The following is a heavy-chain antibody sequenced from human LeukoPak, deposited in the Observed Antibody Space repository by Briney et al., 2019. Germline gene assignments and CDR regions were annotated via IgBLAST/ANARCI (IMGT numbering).Heavy chain of an antibody. Sequence: ASVKVSCKASGYTFTSYAMNWVRQAPGQGLEWMGWINTNTGNPMYPQGFTGRFVFSLDTSVSTAYLQISSLKAEDTAVYYCARGVTTVTKYYFDYWGQGTLVTVSS. CDR2: INTNTGNP. CDR1: GYTFTSYA. CDR3: ARGVTTVTKYYFDY. D-gene: IGHD4-17*01. V-gene: IGHV7-4-1*02. J-gene: IGHJ4*02.